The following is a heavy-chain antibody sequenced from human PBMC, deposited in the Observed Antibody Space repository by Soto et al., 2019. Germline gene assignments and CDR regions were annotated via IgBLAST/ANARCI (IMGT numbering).Heavy chain of an antibody. CDR2: IYWDDDK. V-gene: IGHV2-5*02. CDR1: GFSLSTSGVG. Sequence: QITLKESGPTLVKPTQTLTLTCTFSGFSLSTSGVGVGWIRQPPGKALEWLALIYWDDDKRYSPSLKNRLTITKDTSKKQVVLTMTNMDPVDTGTYYCAHRRSFDCFDYWGQGTLVTVSS. CDR3: AHRRSFDCFDY. J-gene: IGHJ4*02. D-gene: IGHD3-9*01.